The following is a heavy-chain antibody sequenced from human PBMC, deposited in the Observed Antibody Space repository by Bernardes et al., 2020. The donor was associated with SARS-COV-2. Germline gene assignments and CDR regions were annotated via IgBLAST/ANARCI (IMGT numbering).Heavy chain of an antibody. D-gene: IGHD2-15*01. CDR3: ARGLKSMGYCTSGSCLR. Sequence: GGSLGLSCAASGFTFSSYSMNWVRQAPGKGLEWVSYISTSSSTIYYADSVKGRFTISRDNAKNSLYLQMNSLRAEDTAVYYCARGLKSMGYCTSGSCLRWGQGTLVTVSS. CDR2: ISTSSSTI. CDR1: GFTFSSYS. V-gene: IGHV3-48*01. J-gene: IGHJ4*02.